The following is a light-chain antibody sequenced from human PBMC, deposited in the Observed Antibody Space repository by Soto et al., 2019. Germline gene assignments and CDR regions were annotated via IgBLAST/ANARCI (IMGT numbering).Light chain of an antibody. J-gene: IGLJ1*01. CDR2: HVT. Sequence: QSALTQPASVSGSPGQSITISCTGTSSDIGHYDYVSWYQQHPGKAPKLMIYHVTYRPSGVSNRYSGSKSGNSPSLTISGLEADDEADYYCCSLTTSHTYVFGSGTTVAVL. CDR3: CSLTTSHTYV. CDR1: SSDIGHYDY. V-gene: IGLV2-14*03.